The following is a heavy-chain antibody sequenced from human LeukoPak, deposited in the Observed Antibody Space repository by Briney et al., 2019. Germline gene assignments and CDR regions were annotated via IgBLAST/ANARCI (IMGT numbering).Heavy chain of an antibody. CDR3: ARSIAALDY. J-gene: IGHJ4*02. Sequence: SETLSLTRAVYGGSFSGYYWSWIRQPPGKGLEWIGEINHSGSTNYNPSLKSRVTISVDTSKNQFSLKLSSVTAADTAVYYCARSIAALDYWGQGTLVTVSS. D-gene: IGHD6-13*01. V-gene: IGHV4-34*01. CDR2: INHSGST. CDR1: GGSFSGYY.